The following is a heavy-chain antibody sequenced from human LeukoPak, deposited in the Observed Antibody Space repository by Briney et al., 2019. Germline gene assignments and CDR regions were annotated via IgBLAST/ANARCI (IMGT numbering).Heavy chain of an antibody. CDR3: ARVLHQYDFWSGYPRGHWFDP. D-gene: IGHD3-3*01. J-gene: IGHJ5*02. CDR1: GYTFTSYY. CDR2: INPSGGST. Sequence: ASVKVSCKAFGYTFTSYYMHWVRQAPGQGLEWMGIINPSGGSTSYAQKFQGRVTMTRDTSTSTVYMELSSLRSEDTAVYYCARVLHQYDFWSGYPRGHWFDPWGQGTLVTVSS. V-gene: IGHV1-46*01.